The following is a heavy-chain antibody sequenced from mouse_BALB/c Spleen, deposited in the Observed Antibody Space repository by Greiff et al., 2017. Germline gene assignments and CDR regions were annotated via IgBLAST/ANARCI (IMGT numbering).Heavy chain of an antibody. Sequence: QVQLQQSGPQLVRPGASVKISCKASGYSFTSYWMHWVKQRPGQGLEWIGMIDPSDSETRLNQKFKDKATLTVDKSSSTAYMQLSSPTSEDSAVYYCARNDYDGYYFDYWGQGTTLTVSS. CDR3: ARNDYDGYYFDY. J-gene: IGHJ2*01. CDR2: IDPSDSET. D-gene: IGHD2-4*01. V-gene: IGHV1S126*01. CDR1: GYSFTSYW.